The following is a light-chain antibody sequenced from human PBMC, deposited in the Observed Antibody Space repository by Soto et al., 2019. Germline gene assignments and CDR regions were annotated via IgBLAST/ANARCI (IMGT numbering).Light chain of an antibody. CDR3: SSYSSSSTWV. CDR1: SSDVGGYNY. CDR2: DVS. V-gene: IGLV2-14*01. Sequence: QSALTQPASVSGSPGQSIAISCTGTSSDVGGYNYVSWYQQNPGKTPNLMIYDVSNRPSGVSNRFSGSKSGNTASLTISGLQAEDEADYYCSSYSSSSTWVFGGGTKLTVL. J-gene: IGLJ3*02.